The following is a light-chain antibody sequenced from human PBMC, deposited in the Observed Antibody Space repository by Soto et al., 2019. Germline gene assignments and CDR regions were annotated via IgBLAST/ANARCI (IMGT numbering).Light chain of an antibody. CDR1: QSVSRN. V-gene: IGKV3-11*01. CDR2: DAS. CDR3: QQRSSWPIT. Sequence: ETVLTQSPGTLSLSPGEEVTLSCRASQSVSRNLAWYQQKPGQAPSLLIYDASNRATGIPARFSGSGSGTDFTLTISSLEPEDFAIYYCQQRSSWPITFGPGTKVDIK. J-gene: IGKJ3*01.